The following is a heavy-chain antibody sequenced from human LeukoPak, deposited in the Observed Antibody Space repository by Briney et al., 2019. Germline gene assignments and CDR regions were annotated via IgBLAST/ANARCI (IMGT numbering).Heavy chain of an antibody. CDR1: GYTFTGYY. CDR3: ARDFLFPDDIVVVPAAN. CDR2: INPNSGGT. Sequence: ASVKVSCKASGYTFTGYYMHWVRQAPGQGLEWTGWINPNSGGTNYAQKFQGRVTMTRDTSISTAYMELSRLRSDDTAVYYCARDFLFPDDIVVVPAANWGQGTLVTVSS. J-gene: IGHJ4*02. D-gene: IGHD2-2*01. V-gene: IGHV1-2*02.